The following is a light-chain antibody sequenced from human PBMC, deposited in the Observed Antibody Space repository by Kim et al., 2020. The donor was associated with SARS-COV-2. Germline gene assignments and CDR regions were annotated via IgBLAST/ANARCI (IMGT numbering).Light chain of an antibody. Sequence: SASVGYRVTISCRTSQGISSSLAWYQQKPGKPPRVLIYLDSTLRSTVTARFSANGSGTEFTLTISSLQPEDFATYYCQQLNSYLYTFGQGTKLEIK. V-gene: IGKV1-9*01. CDR3: QQLNSYLYT. CDR1: QGISSS. CDR2: LDS. J-gene: IGKJ2*01.